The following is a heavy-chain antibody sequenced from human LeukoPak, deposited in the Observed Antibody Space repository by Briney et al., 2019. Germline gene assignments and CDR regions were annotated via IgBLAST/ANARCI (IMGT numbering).Heavy chain of an antibody. CDR2: IYYSGST. CDR3: GGSPKYYYYYYMDV. Sequence: PSETLSLTCTVSGGSISSSSYYWGWIRQPPGKGLEWFLRIYYSGSTYHNPSLKSRVTISVDTSKNQFSLKLSSVTAADTAVYYCGGSPKYYYYYYMDVWGKGTTVTVSS. J-gene: IGHJ6*03. V-gene: IGHV4-39*01. CDR1: GGSISSSSYY. D-gene: IGHD2-15*01.